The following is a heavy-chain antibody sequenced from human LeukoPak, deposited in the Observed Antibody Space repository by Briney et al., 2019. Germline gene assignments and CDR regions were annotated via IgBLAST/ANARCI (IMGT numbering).Heavy chain of an antibody. CDR3: ARRGMATAIDY. CDR2: IWYDGSNK. J-gene: IGHJ4*02. D-gene: IGHD5-24*01. V-gene: IGHV3-33*01. Sequence: PGGSLRLSCAASGFTFSSYGMHWVRPAPGKGLEWVAVIWYDGSNKYYADSVKGRFTISRDTSKNTLYLQMNSLRAEDTAVYYCARRGMATAIDYWGRGTLVTVSS. CDR1: GFTFSSYG.